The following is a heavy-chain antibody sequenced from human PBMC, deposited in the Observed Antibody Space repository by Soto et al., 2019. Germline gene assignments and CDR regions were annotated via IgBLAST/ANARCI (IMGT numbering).Heavy chain of an antibody. CDR3: ARDGIAVAGTHSD. V-gene: IGHV4-34*01. J-gene: IGHJ4*02. Sequence: SETLSLTCAVYGGSFSGYYWSWIRQPPGKGLEWIGEINHSGSTNYNPSLKSRVTISVDTSKNQFSLKLSSVTAADTAVYYCARDGIAVAGTHSDWGQGTLVTVSS. CDR1: GGSFSGYY. CDR2: INHSGST. D-gene: IGHD6-19*01.